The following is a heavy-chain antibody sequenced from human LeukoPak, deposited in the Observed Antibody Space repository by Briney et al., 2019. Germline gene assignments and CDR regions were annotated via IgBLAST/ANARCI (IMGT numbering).Heavy chain of an antibody. CDR2: ISGSGGST. J-gene: IGHJ4*02. CDR1: GFTFSSYA. D-gene: IGHD3-10*01. CDR3: AKEYGSGSWRYFDY. V-gene: IGHV3-23*01. Sequence: GALVLSCAASGFTFSSYAMSWVRQAPGKGLEWVSAISGSGGSTYYADSVKGRFTISRDNSKNTLYLQMNSLRAEDTAVYYCAKEYGSGSWRYFDYWGQGTLVTVSS.